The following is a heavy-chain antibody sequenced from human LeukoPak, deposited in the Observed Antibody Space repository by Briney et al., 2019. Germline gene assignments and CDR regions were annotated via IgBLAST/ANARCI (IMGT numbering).Heavy chain of an antibody. CDR2: ISSGSSTT. D-gene: IGHD3-10*01. CDR1: GFTFSDYS. V-gene: IGHV3-48*02. CDR3: ARVDGSGSFAC. Sequence: QPGGSPRLSCAASGFTFSDYSMNWVRQAPGKGLEWVSYISSGSSTTYYADSVKGRFTISRDNAKYSLHLQMNSLRDEDTAVYYCARVDGSGSFACWGQGTRVTVSS. J-gene: IGHJ4*02.